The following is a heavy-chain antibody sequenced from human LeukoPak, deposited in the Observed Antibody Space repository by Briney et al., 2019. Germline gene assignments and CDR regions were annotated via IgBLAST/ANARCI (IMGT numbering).Heavy chain of an antibody. CDR2: INPKSGGT. V-gene: IGHV1-2*02. Sequence: AAVKVSCKGSGYTFTGYYMDWGRQAPGQGDEWMGWINPKSGGTNYAKKFQGRVTMTRDTSISTAYIELSRLRSDDTAVYYCARDVSDYHILTAYTSDMAYWGQGTLVTVSS. CDR3: ARDVSDYHILTAYTSDMAY. D-gene: IGHD3-9*01. CDR1: GYTFTGYY. J-gene: IGHJ4*02.